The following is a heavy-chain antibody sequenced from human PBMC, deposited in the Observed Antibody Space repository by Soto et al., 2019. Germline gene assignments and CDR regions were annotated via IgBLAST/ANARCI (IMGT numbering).Heavy chain of an antibody. V-gene: IGHV3-23*01. J-gene: IGHJ6*02. D-gene: IGHD3-3*01. Sequence: PGGSLRLSCAASGFTFSSYAMSWVRQAPGKGLEWVSAISGSGGSTYYADSVKGRFTISRDNSKNTLYLQMNSLRAEDTAVYYCAKAPRVLRFLEWPPDYYYYYGMDVWGQGTTVTVSS. CDR3: AKAPRVLRFLEWPPDYYYYYGMDV. CDR2: ISGSGGST. CDR1: GFTFSSYA.